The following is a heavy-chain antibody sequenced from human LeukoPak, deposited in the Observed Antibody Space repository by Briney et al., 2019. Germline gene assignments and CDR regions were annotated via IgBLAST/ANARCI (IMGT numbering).Heavy chain of an antibody. CDR1: GFTMRTYG. D-gene: IGHD3-3*01. CDR2: TPSGGDNT. CDR3: AKDSEYYDFWSRYNHYSYHYMDV. J-gene: IGHJ6*03. Sequence: GGSLRLSCVASGFTMRTYGMSWVRQAPGKGLEWVSGTPSGGDNTYYADSVKGRFTISRDNYENTLYLQINSLRVEDTAIYYCAKDSEYYDFWSRYNHYSYHYMDVWGKGTTVTVSS. V-gene: IGHV3-23*01.